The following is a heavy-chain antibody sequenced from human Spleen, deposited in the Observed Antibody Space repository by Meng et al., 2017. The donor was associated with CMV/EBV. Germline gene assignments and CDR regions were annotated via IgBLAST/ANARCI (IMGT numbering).Heavy chain of an antibody. V-gene: IGHV4-34*01. D-gene: IGHD6-6*01. Sequence: QVQLPQGGAGLLKPSETLSLTCAVYGGSFSGYYWSWIRQPPGKGLEWIGEINHSGSTNYNPSLKSRVTISVDTSKNQFSLKLSSVTAADTAVYYCARARIAARTLWFDPWGQGTLVTVSS. CDR2: INHSGST. CDR1: GGSFSGYY. J-gene: IGHJ5*02. CDR3: ARARIAARTLWFDP.